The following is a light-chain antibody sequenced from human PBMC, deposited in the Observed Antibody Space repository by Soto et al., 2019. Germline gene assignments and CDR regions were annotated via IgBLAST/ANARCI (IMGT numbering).Light chain of an antibody. J-gene: IGKJ1*01. V-gene: IGKV1-5*01. CDR2: DAS. Sequence: DIQMTQSPSTLSASVGDRVTITCRASQNISSLLAWYQKKPGKAPKLLIYDASSLEIGVPSRFSGSGSGTEFTLTISSLQPDDFATYYCQQYNSYWTFGQGTKVEIK. CDR3: QQYNSYWT. CDR1: QNISSL.